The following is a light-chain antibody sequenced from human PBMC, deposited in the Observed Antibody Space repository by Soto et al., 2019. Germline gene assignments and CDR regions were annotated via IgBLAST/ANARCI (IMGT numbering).Light chain of an antibody. J-gene: IGKJ3*01. CDR2: GAS. CDR3: HRYDRSPIFT. CDR1: QSVSDSH. V-gene: IGKV3-20*01. Sequence: EIVLTQSPGTLSLSPGERATLSCRASQSVSDSHLAWYHQKPGQPPRLLIYGASNRATGIPDRFSGRGSGTDFTLTISRLEPEDFATYYCHRYDRSPIFTFGSWTKVDV.